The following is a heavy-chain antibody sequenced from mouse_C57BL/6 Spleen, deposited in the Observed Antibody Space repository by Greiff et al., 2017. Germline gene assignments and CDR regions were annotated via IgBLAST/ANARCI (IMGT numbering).Heavy chain of an antibody. CDR3: ARERGGSSPYYFDY. D-gene: IGHD1-1*01. CDR1: GYAFSSSW. CDR2: IYPGDGDT. Sequence: VQLQQSGPELVKPGASVKISCKASGYAFSSSWMNWVKQRPGKGLEWIGRIYPGDGDTNYNGKFKGKATLTADKSSSTAYMQLSSLTSEDSAVYFCARERGGSSPYYFDYWGQGTTLTVSS. J-gene: IGHJ2*01. V-gene: IGHV1-82*01.